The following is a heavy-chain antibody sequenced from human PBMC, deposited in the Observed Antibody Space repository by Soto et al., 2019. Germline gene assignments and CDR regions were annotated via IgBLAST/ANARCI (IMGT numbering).Heavy chain of an antibody. CDR1: GFTFSSYA. Sequence: PGGSLRLSCAASGFTFSSYAMSWVRQAPGKGLEWVSAISGSGGSTYYADSVKGRFTISRDNSKNTLYPQMNSLRAEDTAVYYCAKDGYYYDSSGPDYWGQGTLVTVSS. CDR2: ISGSGGST. V-gene: IGHV3-23*01. D-gene: IGHD3-22*01. CDR3: AKDGYYYDSSGPDY. J-gene: IGHJ4*02.